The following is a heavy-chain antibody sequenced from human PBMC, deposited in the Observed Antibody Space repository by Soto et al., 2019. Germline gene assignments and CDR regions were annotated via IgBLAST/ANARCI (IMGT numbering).Heavy chain of an antibody. CDR3: AREPPLMPMMKSFAA. V-gene: IGHV3-21*01. Sequence: PGGSLRLSCAASGFTFSSCSMNWVRQAPGKGLEWVASISRSNDFIYHADSVRGRFTISRDNAKNSLYLQMNSLRAEDTAVYYCAREPPLMPMMKSFAAWGQGTLVTVAS. CDR1: GFTFSSCS. J-gene: IGHJ5*02. CDR2: ISRSNDFI. D-gene: IGHD3-22*01.